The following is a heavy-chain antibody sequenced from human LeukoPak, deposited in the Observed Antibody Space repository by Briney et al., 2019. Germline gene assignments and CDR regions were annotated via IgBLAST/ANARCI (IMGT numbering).Heavy chain of an antibody. J-gene: IGHJ4*02. D-gene: IGHD1-26*01. CDR1: GGSISISSDY. CDR2: IYYSGTT. CDR3: GGKLSTRSYHLDD. Sequence: SETLSLTCTVSGGSISISSDYWGWIRPPPGKELEWIGYIYYSGTTNYNASLKCRVTMSVDTSKNHFSLKMNSATAAGTAVYYCGGKLSTRSYHLDDWGQGTLVTVSS. V-gene: IGHV4-39*01.